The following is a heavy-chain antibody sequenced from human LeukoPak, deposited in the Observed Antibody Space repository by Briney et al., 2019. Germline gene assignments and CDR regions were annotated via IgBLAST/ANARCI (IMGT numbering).Heavy chain of an antibody. CDR1: GFTLSSSA. J-gene: IGHJ4*02. Sequence: GGSLRLSCAASGFTLSSSAMNWVRQAPGKGLEWVSSINNVGSHIYYAGSVKGRFTISRDNAKNSLYLQMNSLRAEDTAVYYCAREGLDYFDYWGQGTLVTVSS. V-gene: IGHV3-21*01. CDR2: INNVGSHI. CDR3: AREGLDYFDY.